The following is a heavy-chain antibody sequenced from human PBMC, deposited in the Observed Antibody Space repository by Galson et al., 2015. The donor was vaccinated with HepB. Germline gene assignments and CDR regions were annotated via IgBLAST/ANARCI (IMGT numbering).Heavy chain of an antibody. Sequence: SLRLSCAASGFTFSSYSMNWVRQAPGKGLEWVSSISSSSSYIYYADSVKGRFTISRDNAKNSLYLQMNSLRAEDTAVYYCARGGGPHSLFDYWGQGTLVTVSS. CDR2: ISSSSSYI. J-gene: IGHJ4*02. V-gene: IGHV3-21*01. CDR3: ARGGGPHSLFDY. D-gene: IGHD2-21*01. CDR1: GFTFSSYS.